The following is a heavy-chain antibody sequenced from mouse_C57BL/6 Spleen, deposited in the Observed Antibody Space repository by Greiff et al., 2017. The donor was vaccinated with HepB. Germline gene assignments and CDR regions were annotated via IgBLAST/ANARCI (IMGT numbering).Heavy chain of an antibody. Sequence: VQLQQSGTELVKPGASVKLSCKASGYTFTSYWMHWVKQRPGQGLEWIGNINPSNGGTNYNEKFKSKATLTVAKSSSTAYMQLSSLTSEGSAVYDCARDDYGAMDYWGQGTSVTVPS. CDR1: GYTFTSYW. V-gene: IGHV1-53*01. D-gene: IGHD2-4*01. CDR3: ARDDYGAMDY. J-gene: IGHJ4*01. CDR2: INPSNGGT.